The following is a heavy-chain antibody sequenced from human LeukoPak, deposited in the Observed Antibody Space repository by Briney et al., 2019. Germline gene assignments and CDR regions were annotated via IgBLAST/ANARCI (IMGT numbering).Heavy chain of an antibody. J-gene: IGHJ4*02. CDR3: ATYRQVLLPFES. V-gene: IGHV3-23*01. D-gene: IGHD2-8*02. Sequence: GGSLRLSCAASGFTFSGYSMIWVRQPPGKGLEWVSSIFPSGGEIHYADSVRGRFTISRDNSKSTLSLQMNSLRAEDTAIYYCATYRQVLLPFESWGQGTLVTVSS. CDR1: GFTFSGYS. CDR2: IFPSGGEI.